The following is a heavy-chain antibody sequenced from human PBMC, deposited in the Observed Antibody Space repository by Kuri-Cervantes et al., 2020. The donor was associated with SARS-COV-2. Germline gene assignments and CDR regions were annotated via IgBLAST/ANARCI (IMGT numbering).Heavy chain of an antibody. Sequence: GESLKISCAASRFTFSDYYMNWVRQAPGKGLEWVSSISSSSTIYYADSVKGRFTISRDNAKNSLYLQMNSLRAEDTAVYYCAREEYSSSWSAVDFDYWGQGTLVTVSS. CDR2: ISSSSTI. CDR3: AREEYSSSWSAVDFDY. J-gene: IGHJ4*02. V-gene: IGHV3-69-1*01. D-gene: IGHD6-13*01. CDR1: RFTFSDYY.